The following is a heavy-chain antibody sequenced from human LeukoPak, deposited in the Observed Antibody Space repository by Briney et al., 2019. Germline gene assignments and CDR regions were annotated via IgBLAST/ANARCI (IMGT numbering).Heavy chain of an antibody. J-gene: IGHJ4*02. CDR1: GFTFSSYA. V-gene: IGHV3-30-3*01. Sequence: QSGGSLRLSCAASGFTFSSYAMHWVRQAPGKGLEWVAVISYDGSNKYYADSVKGRLTISRDNSKNTLYLQMNSLRAEDTAVYYCARETYGDPSHDYWGQGTLVTVSS. CDR2: ISYDGSNK. D-gene: IGHD4-17*01. CDR3: ARETYGDPSHDY.